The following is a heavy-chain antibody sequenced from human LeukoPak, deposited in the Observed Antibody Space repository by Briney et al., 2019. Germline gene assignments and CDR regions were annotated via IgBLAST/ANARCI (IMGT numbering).Heavy chain of an antibody. CDR2: ISHDGYST. J-gene: IGHJ5*02. Sequence: GGSLRLSCAASGFTFSAYAMSWVRQAPGKGLEWVPTISHDGYSTYYADSVKGHFTVSRDKSKNMLYLQVNSLRAEDTAVYYCLKSTVSTSSDTWGQGTLVTVSS. V-gene: IGHV3-23*01. D-gene: IGHD5/OR15-5a*01. CDR3: LKSTVSTSSDT. CDR1: GFTFSAYA.